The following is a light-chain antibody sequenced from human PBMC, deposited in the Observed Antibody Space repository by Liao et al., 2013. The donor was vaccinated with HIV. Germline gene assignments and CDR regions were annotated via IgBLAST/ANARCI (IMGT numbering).Light chain of an antibody. CDR3: QAWDSSTAV. J-gene: IGLJ3*02. Sequence: SYELTQPPSVSVAPGKTARITCGGNNIGSKSVHWYQQKPGQSPVLVIYQDRKRPSGIPERFSGSNSGNTATLTISGTQAMDEADYYCQAWDSSTAVFGGGTKLTVL. CDR2: QDR. CDR1: NIGSKS. V-gene: IGLV3-21*01.